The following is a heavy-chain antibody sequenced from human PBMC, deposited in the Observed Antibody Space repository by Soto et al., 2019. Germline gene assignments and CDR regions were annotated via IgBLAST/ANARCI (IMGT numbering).Heavy chain of an antibody. CDR3: ARGGLGDRCSWYEYYYGFVS. CDR2: INAGNGNT. V-gene: IGHV1-3*01. J-gene: IGHJ6*02. CDR1: GYTFTSYA. D-gene: IGHD6-13*01. Sequence: GASVQVSCKASGYTFTSYAMHWVRQAPGQRLEWMGWINAGNGNTKYSQKFQGRVTITRDTSASTAYMELSSLRSEDTAVYYCARGGLGDRCSWYEYYYGFVSWGQAPTVTVSS.